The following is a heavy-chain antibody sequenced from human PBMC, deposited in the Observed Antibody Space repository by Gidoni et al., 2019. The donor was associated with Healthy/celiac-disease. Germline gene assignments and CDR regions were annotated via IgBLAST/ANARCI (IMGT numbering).Heavy chain of an antibody. V-gene: IGHV1-69*17. Sequence: QVQLVQSGAEVKKPGSSVKVSCKASGGTFSSYAISWVRQAPGQGLEWMGGIIPIFGIANYAQKFQGRVTITADKSTSTAYMELSSLRSEDTAVYYCASFFGTTVTTVGYYYYGMDVWGQGTTVTVSS. D-gene: IGHD4-17*01. CDR1: GGTFSSYA. J-gene: IGHJ6*02. CDR2: IIPIFGIA. CDR3: ASFFGTTVTTVGYYYYGMDV.